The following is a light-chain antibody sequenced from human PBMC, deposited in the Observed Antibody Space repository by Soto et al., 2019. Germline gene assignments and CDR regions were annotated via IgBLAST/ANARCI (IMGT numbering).Light chain of an antibody. Sequence: EIVMTQSPATLSVSPGETASLSCRASQSAGNFLAWYQQKPGQAPRLLIYYISTRATGIPARFSGSGSGTEFPLTINSLQSDDSAVYYCQQHNQWPLTFGQGTRLEIK. CDR3: QQHNQWPLT. J-gene: IGKJ5*01. V-gene: IGKV3D-15*01. CDR2: YIS. CDR1: QSAGNF.